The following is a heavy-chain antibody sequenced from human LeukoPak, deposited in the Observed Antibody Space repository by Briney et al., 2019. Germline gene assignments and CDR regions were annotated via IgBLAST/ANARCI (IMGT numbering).Heavy chain of an antibody. D-gene: IGHD4-11*01. CDR3: ARDFLLQSEGLFDY. J-gene: IGHJ4*02. V-gene: IGHV4-4*07. CDR1: GGSISSYY. Sequence: SEALSLTCTVPGGSISSYYWSWIRQPAGKGLEWICRFYISGSTNYNPSLKSRITMSVDTSKNHFSLMLNSVTAADTAVYYCARDFLLQSEGLFDYWGQGTLVTVSS. CDR2: FYISGST.